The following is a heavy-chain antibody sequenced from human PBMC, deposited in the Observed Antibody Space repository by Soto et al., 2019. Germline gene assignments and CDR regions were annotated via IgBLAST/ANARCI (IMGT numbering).Heavy chain of an antibody. CDR2: VYYTGGT. Sequence: PSETLSLTCSVSGGTISSYYWSWIRQPPGKGLEWIGYVYYTGGTNYNPSLKSRVTISVDTSKNQFSLKLSSVTAADTAVYYCASRAADFWSGFTSFDYWGQGTLVTVSS. J-gene: IGHJ4*02. CDR1: GGTISSYY. D-gene: IGHD3-3*01. V-gene: IGHV4-59*08. CDR3: ASRAADFWSGFTSFDY.